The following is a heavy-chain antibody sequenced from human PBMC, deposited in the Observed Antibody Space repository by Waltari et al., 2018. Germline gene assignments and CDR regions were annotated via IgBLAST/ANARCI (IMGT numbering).Heavy chain of an antibody. CDR2: ISYDGSNK. D-gene: IGHD3-9*01. J-gene: IGHJ4*02. CDR3: AKDPRSGLRYFDWLGVFDY. Sequence: QVQLVESGGGVVQPGRSLRLSCAASGFTFSSYGMHWVRQAPGKGLEWVAVISYDGSNKYYADSVKGRFTISRDNSKKTLYLQMNSLRAEDTAVYYCAKDPRSGLRYFDWLGVFDYWGQGTLVTVSS. V-gene: IGHV3-30*18. CDR1: GFTFSSYG.